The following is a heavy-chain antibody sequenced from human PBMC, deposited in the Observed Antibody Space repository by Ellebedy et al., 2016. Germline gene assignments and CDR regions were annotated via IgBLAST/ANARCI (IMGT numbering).Heavy chain of an antibody. V-gene: IGHV1-69*13. CDR1: GGTFSSYA. CDR2: IIPIFGTA. Sequence: SVKVSCXASGGTFSSYAISWVRQAPGQGLEWMGGIIPIFGTANYAQKFQGRVTITADESTSTAYMELSSLRSEDTAVYYCAGALWFGEGSHFDYWGQGTLVTVSS. CDR3: AGALWFGEGSHFDY. D-gene: IGHD3-10*01. J-gene: IGHJ4*02.